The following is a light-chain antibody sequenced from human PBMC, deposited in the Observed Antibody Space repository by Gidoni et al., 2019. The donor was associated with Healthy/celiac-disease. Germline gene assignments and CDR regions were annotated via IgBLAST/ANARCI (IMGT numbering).Light chain of an antibody. V-gene: IGKV3-20*01. CDR1: QSVSSIY. CDR3: QQYGSSPRT. J-gene: IGKJ1*01. CDR2: GAS. Sequence: EIVLPQSPGTLSLSPGERATLSRRASQSVSSIYVAWYQQKPGQAPRLLIYGASSRATGIPDRFSGSGSGTDFTLTISRLEPEDFAVYYCQQYGSSPRTFGQGTKVEIK.